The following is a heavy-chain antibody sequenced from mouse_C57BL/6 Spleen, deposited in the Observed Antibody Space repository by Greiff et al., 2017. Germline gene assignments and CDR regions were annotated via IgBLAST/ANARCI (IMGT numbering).Heavy chain of an antibody. D-gene: IGHD2-3*01. Sequence: EVQRVESGGGLVKPGGSLKLSCAASGFTFSDYGMHWVRQAPEKGLEWVAYISSGSSTIYYADTVKGRFTISRDNAKNTLFLQMTSLRSEDTAMYYCARDDGYYVDAMDYWGQGTSVTVSS. CDR1: GFTFSDYG. J-gene: IGHJ4*01. CDR2: ISSGSSTI. V-gene: IGHV5-17*01. CDR3: ARDDGYYVDAMDY.